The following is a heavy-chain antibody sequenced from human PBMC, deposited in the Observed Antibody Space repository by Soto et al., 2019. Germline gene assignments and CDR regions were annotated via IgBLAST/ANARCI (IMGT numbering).Heavy chain of an antibody. V-gene: IGHV3-30*18. D-gene: IGHD1-26*01. J-gene: IGHJ4*02. Sequence: PGGSLRLSCVASGFTFSSYGMHWVRQAPGKGLEWVAIISYDGSNTYYADSVKGRFTISRDNSKNTLYLQMNSLRAEDTSVYYCAKEGGLSGSYYISSSYYFDYWGKGTLVTVS. CDR3: AKEGGLSGSYYISSSYYFDY. CDR2: ISYDGSNT. CDR1: GFTFSSYG.